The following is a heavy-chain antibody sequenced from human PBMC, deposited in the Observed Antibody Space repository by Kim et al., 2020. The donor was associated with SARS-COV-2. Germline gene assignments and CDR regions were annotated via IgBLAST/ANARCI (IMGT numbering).Heavy chain of an antibody. CDR1: GGSFSGYY. Sequence: SETLSLTCAVYGGSFSGYYWSWIRQPPGKGLEWIGEINHSGSTNYNPSLKSRVTKSVDTSKNQVSLKLSSVTAADTAVYYCANRPLLWRGYYVSPYGMDVWGQGTTGTVSS. V-gene: IGHV4-34*01. D-gene: IGHD3-3*01. CDR3: ANRPLLWRGYYVSPYGMDV. J-gene: IGHJ6*02. CDR2: INHSGST.